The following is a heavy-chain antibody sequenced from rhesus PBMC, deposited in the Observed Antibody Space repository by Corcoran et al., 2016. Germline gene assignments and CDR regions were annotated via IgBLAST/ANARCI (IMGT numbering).Heavy chain of an antibody. J-gene: IGHJ4*01. Sequence: QVQLQESGPGLVKPSETLSLTCAVPGYSISSGYYWGWIRQPPGKGLEYIGYISGSSGSTYDNPSLKSRVTISKDTSKNRFSLKLSSVTAADTAVYYCARHANSGSYYSFDYWGQGVLVTVSS. CDR1: GYSISSGYY. CDR3: ARHANSGSYYSFDY. CDR2: ISGSSGST. V-gene: IGHV4-99*01. D-gene: IGHD3-16*01.